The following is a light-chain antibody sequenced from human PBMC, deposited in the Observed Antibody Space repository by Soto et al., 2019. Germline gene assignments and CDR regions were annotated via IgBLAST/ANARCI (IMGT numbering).Light chain of an antibody. Sequence: QSALTQPPSASGSPGQSVTISCTGTSSDVGGYNYVSWYQQHPVKAPKLMIYEVSKRTSGLPDRFSGSKSGITASLTVSGHQAEDESASYCISYAGSNNLGVFGGGTTLTFL. CDR3: ISYAGSNNLGV. V-gene: IGLV2-8*01. CDR2: EVS. J-gene: IGLJ2*01. CDR1: SSDVGGYNY.